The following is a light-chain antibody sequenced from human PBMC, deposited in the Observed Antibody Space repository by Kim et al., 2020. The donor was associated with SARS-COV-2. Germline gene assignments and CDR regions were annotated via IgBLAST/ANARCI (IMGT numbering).Light chain of an antibody. CDR3: QQYGSSPRT. CDR2: GAS. J-gene: IGKJ2*01. CDR1: QSVSSSY. V-gene: IGKV3-20*01. Sequence: LSPGERAPLSCRASQSVSSSYLAWYQQKPGQAPRLLIYGASSRATGIPDRFSGSGSGTDFTLTISRLEPEDFAVYYCQQYGSSPRTFGQGTKLEIK.